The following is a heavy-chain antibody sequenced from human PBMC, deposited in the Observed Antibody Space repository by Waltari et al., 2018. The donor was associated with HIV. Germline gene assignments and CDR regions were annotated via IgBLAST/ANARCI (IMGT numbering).Heavy chain of an antibody. V-gene: IGHV4-59*01. CDR1: GGSISSYY. CDR2: IYYSGST. D-gene: IGHD6-6*01. J-gene: IGHJ6*02. Sequence: QVQLQESGPGLVKPSETLSLTCTVSGGSISSYYWSWIRQPPGKGLEWIGYIYYSGSTNYNPSLKSRVTISVDTSKNQFSLKLSSVTAADTAVYYCARMVRIAARPENYYYYGMDVWGQGTTVTVSS. CDR3: ARMVRIAARPENYYYYGMDV.